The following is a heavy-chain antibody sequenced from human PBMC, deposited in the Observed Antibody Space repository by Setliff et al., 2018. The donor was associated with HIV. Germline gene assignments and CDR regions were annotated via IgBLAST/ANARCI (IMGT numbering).Heavy chain of an antibody. Sequence: SVKVSCKTSGGTFSTYVISWVRQAPGQGLEWMGGIITSFGTPNYAQKFQDRVTITADESTTTVYMELSSLTSEDTAVYYCAKGWLPTDYSFFYMDVWGKGTTVTVSS. D-gene: IGHD5-12*01. CDR1: GGTFSTYV. V-gene: IGHV1-69*13. CDR2: IITSFGTP. CDR3: AKGWLPTDYSFFYMDV. J-gene: IGHJ6*03.